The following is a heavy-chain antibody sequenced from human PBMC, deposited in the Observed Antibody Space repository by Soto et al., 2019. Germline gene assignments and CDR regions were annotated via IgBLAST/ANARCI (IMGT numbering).Heavy chain of an antibody. J-gene: IGHJ4*02. CDR1: GFTFSGDW. CDR2: INSDGRTT. V-gene: IGHV3-74*01. D-gene: IGHD4-17*01. Sequence: EVQLVESGGGLVQPGGSLRLSCAVSGFTFSGDWMHWVRQAPGKGLVWVSRINSDGRTTNYADSVKGRFTISRDNAKDTLYLQMDSLRAEDTAVYYCASAKIGDYFQVYWGQGTLVTVSS. CDR3: ASAKIGDYFQVY.